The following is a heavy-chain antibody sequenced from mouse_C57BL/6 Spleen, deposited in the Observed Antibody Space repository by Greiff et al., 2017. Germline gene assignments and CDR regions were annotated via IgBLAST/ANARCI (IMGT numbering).Heavy chain of an antibody. J-gene: IGHJ2*01. D-gene: IGHD2-4*01. CDR3: GRGGDYDEGYYCDD. CDR1: GFTFSDYG. Sequence: EVKLMESGGGLVKPGGSLTLSCAASGFTFSDYGLHWVRQAPEKGLEWVAYISSGSSTIYYADPVKGRFTISGNNAKNTLFLQMTSLRSEDTAMYYCGRGGDYDEGYYCDDWGQGTTLTVSS. V-gene: IGHV5-17*01. CDR2: ISSGSSTI.